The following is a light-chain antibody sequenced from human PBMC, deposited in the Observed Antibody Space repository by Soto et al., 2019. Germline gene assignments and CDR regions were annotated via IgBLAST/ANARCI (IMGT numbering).Light chain of an antibody. V-gene: IGKV3-20*01. J-gene: IGKJ1*01. CDR3: QQDGSSPGT. Sequence: ALTQSPGTLSLSPRERANLSCRVCQSVSSRYLAWYQQKPGQAPRLPNHGGYSRATGVPERFSGSGSGTGFSRTISRLEPEDVAVYYCQQDGSSPGTFGQGTKVDIK. CDR2: GGY. CDR1: QSVSSRY.